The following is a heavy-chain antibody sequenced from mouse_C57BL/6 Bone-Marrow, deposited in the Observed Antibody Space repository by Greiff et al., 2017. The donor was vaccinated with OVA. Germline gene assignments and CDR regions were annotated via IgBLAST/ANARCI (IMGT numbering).Heavy chain of an antibody. CDR2: ICPRSGNT. Sequence: VKLLQSGADLARPGASLKLSCTASGFTFTSYGISWVHQSTGQSLEWIAEICPRSGNTYYTEKFKGKFTLSADNHTSQPYLELRSLTSEDSAVYVFERGRGVITTVPFAYWGQGTLVTVSA. D-gene: IGHD1-1*01. V-gene: IGHV1-81*01. J-gene: IGHJ3*01. CDR1: GFTFTSYG. CDR3: ERGRGVITTVPFAY.